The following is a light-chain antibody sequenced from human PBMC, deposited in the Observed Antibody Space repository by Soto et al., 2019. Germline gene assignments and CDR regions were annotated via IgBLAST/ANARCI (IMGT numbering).Light chain of an antibody. V-gene: IGKV1-27*01. J-gene: IGKJ3*01. CDR1: QGISNY. CDR3: QKYNSAPLT. Sequence: DIQMTQSPSSLPASVGDRVTITCQASQGISNYLAWYQQKPGKVPKLLIYAASTLQSGVPSRFSGSGSGTDFTLTISSLQPEDVATYYCQKYNSAPLTFGPGTKVDIK. CDR2: AAS.